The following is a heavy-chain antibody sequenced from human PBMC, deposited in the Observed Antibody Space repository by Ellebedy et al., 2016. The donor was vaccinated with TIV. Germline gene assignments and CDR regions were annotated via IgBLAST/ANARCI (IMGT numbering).Heavy chain of an antibody. Sequence: GESLKISCAVSGFTVSNNYMSWVRQAPGKGLEWVSLIYSVGTTYYADSVKGRFTISRDGSKNTVYLQMNSLRAEDPAMYYCARRDRVAGVDYWGRGTLVTVSS. CDR2: IYSVGTT. J-gene: IGHJ4*02. V-gene: IGHV3-53*01. CDR1: GFTVSNNY. D-gene: IGHD6-19*01. CDR3: ARRDRVAGVDY.